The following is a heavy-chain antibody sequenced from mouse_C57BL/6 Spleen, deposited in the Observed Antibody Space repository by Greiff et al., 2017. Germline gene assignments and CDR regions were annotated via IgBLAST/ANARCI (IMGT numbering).Heavy chain of an antibody. V-gene: IGHV5-4*01. J-gene: IGHJ3*01. CDR2: ISDGGSYT. D-gene: IGHD3-3*01. CDR1: GFTFSSYA. Sequence: DVKLVESGGGLVKPGGSLKLSCAASGFTFSSYAMSWVRQTPEKRLEWVATISDGGSYTYYPDNVKGRFTISRDNAKNNLYLQMSHLKSEDTAMYYCARDRPGRGFAYWGQGTLVTVSA. CDR3: ARDRPGRGFAY.